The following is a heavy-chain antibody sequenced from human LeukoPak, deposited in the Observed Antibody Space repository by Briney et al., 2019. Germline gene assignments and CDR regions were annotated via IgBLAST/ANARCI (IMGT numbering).Heavy chain of an antibody. CDR2: ISTDGGGT. V-gene: IGHV3-64*01. Sequence: GGSLRLSCAASGFIFSDYARHWVRQAPGKGLEYVSAISTDGGGTYYVNSVKGRFTISRDNSKNTLYLQMGSLRAEDRAVYYCARYGSGSHYHYWGQGALVTVSS. J-gene: IGHJ4*02. CDR3: ARYGSGSHYHY. D-gene: IGHD3-10*01. CDR1: GFIFSDYA.